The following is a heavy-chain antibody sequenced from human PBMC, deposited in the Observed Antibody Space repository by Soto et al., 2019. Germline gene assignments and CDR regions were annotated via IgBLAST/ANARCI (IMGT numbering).Heavy chain of an antibody. CDR3: AKGRGSGSYSGLDV. V-gene: IGHV3-23*01. CDR2: INNGGESI. CDR1: GFTFRSYA. J-gene: IGHJ6*02. Sequence: EVQLLESGGGRIQPGGDLRLSCAASGFTFRSYAMSWVRQAPGKGLEWVSGINNGGESIYFADSVKGRFTISRDNSKNTLYVQMNSLRAEDTAVYYCAKGRGSGSYSGLDVWGQGTTVTVAS. D-gene: IGHD3-10*01.